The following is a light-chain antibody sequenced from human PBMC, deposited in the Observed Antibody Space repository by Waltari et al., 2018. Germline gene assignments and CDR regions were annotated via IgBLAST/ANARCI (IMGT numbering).Light chain of an antibody. Sequence: QSALTQPASVSGSQGQSITISCIGMSSDLDVDTYNHVSWSQQHPDKAPKLVIYYVNKRPSGVSDPFYGSRSGNPASLTISRLQSENEADYYCTSYTDNSVIFGGGTKLTVL. CDR2: YVN. CDR1: SSDLDVDTYNH. J-gene: IGLJ2*01. V-gene: IGLV2-14*03. CDR3: TSYTDNSVI.